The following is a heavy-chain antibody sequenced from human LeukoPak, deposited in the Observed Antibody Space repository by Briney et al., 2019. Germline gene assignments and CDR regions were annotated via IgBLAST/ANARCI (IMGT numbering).Heavy chain of an antibody. CDR2: IYYSGST. CDR1: GGSISSGDYY. CDR3: ARERAVAAISGYYFDY. Sequence: PSETLSLTCTVSGGSISSGDYYWSWIRQPPGKGLEWIGYIYYSGSTYYNPSLKSRVTISVDTSKNQFSLKLSSVTAADTAVYYCARERAVAAISGYYFDYWGQGTLVTVSS. D-gene: IGHD2-15*01. V-gene: IGHV4-30-4*01. J-gene: IGHJ4*02.